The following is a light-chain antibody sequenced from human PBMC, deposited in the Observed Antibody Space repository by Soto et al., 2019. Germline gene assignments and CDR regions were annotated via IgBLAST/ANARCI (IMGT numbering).Light chain of an antibody. CDR1: SSDIGSYNL. CDR2: DVD. Sequence: QSALTQPASVSGSPGQSITISCAGSSSDIGSYNLVSWYQQHPGKAPKLVIYDVDLRPSGVSDRFSGSKSGNTASLTISGLLAEDEADYYCSSYVGSISVVFGGGTKLNVL. J-gene: IGLJ3*02. V-gene: IGLV2-23*02. CDR3: SSYVGSISVV.